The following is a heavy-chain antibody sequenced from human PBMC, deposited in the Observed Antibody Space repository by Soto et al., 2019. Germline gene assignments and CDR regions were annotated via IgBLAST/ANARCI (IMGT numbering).Heavy chain of an antibody. CDR1: GVALGSHF. J-gene: IGHJ3*02. CDR3: ARLQYTVVTALDI. CDR2: IYHTVNT. Sequence: XTLSLPGSVSGVALGSHFWGWIRQGPGKGPELVGYIYHTVNTNFNPALKSRVTISMDTSKKQLSLQLHSVTPAHTAVYYCARLQYTVVTALDIWGQGTMGTVSS. V-gene: IGHV4-59*11. D-gene: IGHD2-15*01.